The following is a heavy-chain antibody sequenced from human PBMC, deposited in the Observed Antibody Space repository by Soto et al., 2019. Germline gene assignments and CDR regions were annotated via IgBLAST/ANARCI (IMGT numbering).Heavy chain of an antibody. J-gene: IGHJ6*02. CDR3: ARGDDILTGYYYYGMDV. CDR1: GYTFTSYD. V-gene: IGHV1-8*01. Sequence: GASVKVSCKASGYTFTSYDINWVRQATGQGLEWMGWMNPNSGNTGYAQKFQGRVTMTRDTSTSTVYMELSSLRSEDTAVYYCARGDDILTGYYYYGMDVWGQGTTVTVS. D-gene: IGHD3-9*01. CDR2: MNPNSGNT.